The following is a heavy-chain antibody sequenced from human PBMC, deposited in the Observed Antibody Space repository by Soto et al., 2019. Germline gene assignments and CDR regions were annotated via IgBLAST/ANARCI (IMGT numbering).Heavy chain of an antibody. J-gene: IGHJ3*02. CDR3: AKARLGYCSGGSCYSRLGNDAFDI. D-gene: IGHD2-15*01. CDR2: ISGSGGST. V-gene: IGHV3-23*01. Sequence: GGSLRLSCAASGFTFSSYAMSWVRQAPGKGLEWVSAISGSGGSTYYADSVKGRFTISRDNSKNTLYLQMNSLRAEDTAVYYYAKARLGYCSGGSCYSRLGNDAFDIWGQGTMVTVSS. CDR1: GFTFSSYA.